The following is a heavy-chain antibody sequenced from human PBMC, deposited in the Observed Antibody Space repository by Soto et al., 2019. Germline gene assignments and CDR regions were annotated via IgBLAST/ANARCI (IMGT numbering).Heavy chain of an antibody. CDR1: GGSISSYY. J-gene: IGHJ1*01. Sequence: SETLSLTCTVSGGSISSYYWSWIRQPPGKGLEWIGYIYYSGSTNYNPSLKSRVTISVDTSKNQFSLKLSSVTAADTAVYYCARGRGYSYGYGDFQHWGQGTLVTVSS. CDR2: IYYSGST. D-gene: IGHD5-18*01. CDR3: ARGRGYSYGYGDFQH. V-gene: IGHV4-59*08.